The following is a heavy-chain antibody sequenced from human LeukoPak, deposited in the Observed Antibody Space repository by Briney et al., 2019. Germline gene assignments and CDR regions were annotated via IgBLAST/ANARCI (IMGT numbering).Heavy chain of an antibody. CDR3: AKSAYYDSSGFYREYYFDY. CDR2: ISGSGGST. CDR1: RFTFSNYA. Sequence: TGGSLRLSCAASRFTFSNYAMSWVRQPPGKGLEWVSTISGSGGSTYYADSVKGRFTISRDNSKNTLHLQMNSLRAEDTAVYYCAKSAYYDSSGFYREYYFDYWGQGTLVTVSS. J-gene: IGHJ4*02. V-gene: IGHV3-23*01. D-gene: IGHD3-22*01.